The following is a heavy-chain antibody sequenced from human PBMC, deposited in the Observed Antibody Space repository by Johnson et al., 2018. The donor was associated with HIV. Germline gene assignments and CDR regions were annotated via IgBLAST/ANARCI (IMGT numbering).Heavy chain of an antibody. CDR3: ARTFLETYYYDSSGYGTFDI. J-gene: IGHJ3*02. V-gene: IGHV3-13*01. CDR1: GITFSSYD. CDR2: IGTAGDT. Sequence: VQLVESGGGLVQPGGSLRLSCAASGITFSSYDMHWVRQATGKGLEWVSAIGTAGDTYYPGSVKGRFTISRKNAKNSLYLQMNSLRAEDTALYYCARTFLETYYYDSSGYGTFDIWGQGTMVTVSS. D-gene: IGHD3-22*01.